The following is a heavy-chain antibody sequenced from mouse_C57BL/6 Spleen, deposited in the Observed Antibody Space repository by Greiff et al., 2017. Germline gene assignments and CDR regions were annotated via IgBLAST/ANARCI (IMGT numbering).Heavy chain of an antibody. CDR2: ISNGGGST. Sequence: EVQLVESGGGLVQPGGSLKISCAASGFTFSDYYMYWVRQTPEKRLEWVAYISNGGGSTYYPDTVKGRFTISRDNAKNTPYLQMSRLKSEDTAMYYCARQGYGSSCGAFAYWGQGTLVTVSA. CDR1: GFTFSDYY. V-gene: IGHV5-12*01. CDR3: ARQGYGSSCGAFAY. J-gene: IGHJ3*01. D-gene: IGHD1-1*01.